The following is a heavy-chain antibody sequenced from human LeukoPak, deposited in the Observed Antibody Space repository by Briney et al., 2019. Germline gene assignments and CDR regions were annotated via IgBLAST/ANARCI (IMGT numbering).Heavy chain of an antibody. D-gene: IGHD1-26*01. CDR1: GFTFSSYW. J-gene: IGHJ4*02. CDR2: INRDGSST. V-gene: IGHV3-74*01. CDR3: VRDLGRRANC. Sequence: GGSPRLSCAASGFTFSSYWMHWVRQVPGKGLVWVSRINRDGSSTNYADSVKGRFTISRDNAKKTLNLQMNSLRAEDTAVYYCVRDLGRRANCWGQGTLVTVPS.